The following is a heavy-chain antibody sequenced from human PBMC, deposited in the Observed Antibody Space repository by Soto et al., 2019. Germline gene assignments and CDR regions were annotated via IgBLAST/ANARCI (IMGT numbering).Heavy chain of an antibody. J-gene: IGHJ3*01. CDR3: ARSPSTSTIGTFDF. CDR1: GGSISAFY. D-gene: IGHD6-6*01. CDR2: IYASGHT. V-gene: IGHV4-4*07. Sequence: QVQLQESGPGLVKPSETLSLTCTVSGGSISAFYWNWIRQPVGKGPEWFGRIYASGHTIYNPSLESRVSMSVDTSKHQFSLRLISVTAADTAIYYCARSPSTSTIGTFDFWGQGTLVTVSS.